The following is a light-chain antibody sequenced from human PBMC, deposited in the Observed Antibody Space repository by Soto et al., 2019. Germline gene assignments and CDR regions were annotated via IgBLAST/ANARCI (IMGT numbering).Light chain of an antibody. J-gene: IGKJ4*01. CDR3: HQRSKWPLT. Sequence: EIVLTQSPATLSLSPGERATLSCRASQSVRSYLAWYQQKPGQAPRLLIYDASNRATDIPARLSGSLYGKDFTLTISSLDPEDSAVDYGHQRSKWPLTFGGGTKVDIK. V-gene: IGKV3-11*01. CDR2: DAS. CDR1: QSVRSY.